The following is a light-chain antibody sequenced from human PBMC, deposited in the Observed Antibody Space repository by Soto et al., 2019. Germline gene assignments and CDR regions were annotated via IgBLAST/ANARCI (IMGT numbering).Light chain of an antibody. CDR1: SSDVGGYNY. Sequence: QSALTQPASVSGSPGQSITISCTGTSSDVGGYNYVSWYQQRPGKAPKLLIYEVSNRPSGVSNRVSGSKSGNTASLTISGLQAEDEADYYCSSYTGGSTRFGGGTKLTFL. J-gene: IGLJ2*01. CDR3: SSYTGGSTR. CDR2: EVS. V-gene: IGLV2-14*01.